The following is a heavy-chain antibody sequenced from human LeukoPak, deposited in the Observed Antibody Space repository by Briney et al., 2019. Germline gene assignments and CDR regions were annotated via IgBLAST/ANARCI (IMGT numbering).Heavy chain of an antibody. J-gene: IGHJ4*02. CDR3: AKETIENLDY. V-gene: IGHV3-43*02. Sequence: GGSLRLSCVVCGFTVRSNYMRWVRQAPGKGLEWVSVISGDGSNTYYADSVKGRFTISRDNSKNSLYLQMNSLRPEDTALYYCAKETIENLDYWGQGTLVIVSS. D-gene: IGHD1-14*01. CDR2: ISGDGSNT. CDR1: GFTVRSNY.